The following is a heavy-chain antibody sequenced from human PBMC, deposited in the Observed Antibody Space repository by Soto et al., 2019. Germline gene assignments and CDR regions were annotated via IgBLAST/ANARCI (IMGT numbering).Heavy chain of an antibody. CDR1: GFTFSSYA. J-gene: IGHJ4*02. CDR3: AKDWIVVVVAAPYYFDY. V-gene: IGHV3-23*01. Sequence: GGSLRLSCAASGFTFSSYAMSWVRQAPGKGLEWVSAISGSGGSTYYADSVKGRFTISRDNSKNTLYLQMNSLRAEDTAVYYCAKDWIVVVVAAPYYFDYWGQGTLVTVSS. D-gene: IGHD2-15*01. CDR2: ISGSGGST.